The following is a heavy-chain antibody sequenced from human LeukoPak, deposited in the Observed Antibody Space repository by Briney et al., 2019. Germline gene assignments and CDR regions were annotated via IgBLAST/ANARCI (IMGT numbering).Heavy chain of an antibody. CDR2: ISVNGDNT. D-gene: IGHD4-17*01. CDR1: GFTYNTYA. J-gene: IGHJ5*02. CDR3: AKQNGDYENWFDP. V-gene: IGHV3-23*01. Sequence: GGSLLLSCASSGFTYNTYAMSGLHDAPGKGVDGVSGISVNGDNTYYADSVKGRFTISRDNSKNTLYLQMKSLRAEDTAVYYCAKQNGDYENWFDPWGQGTLVTVSS.